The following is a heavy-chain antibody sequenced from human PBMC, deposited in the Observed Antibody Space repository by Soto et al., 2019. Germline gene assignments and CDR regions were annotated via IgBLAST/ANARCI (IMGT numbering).Heavy chain of an antibody. CDR2: IYTSGST. D-gene: IGHD1-26*01. CDR1: GGSISSYY. V-gene: IGHV4-4*07. J-gene: IGHJ4*02. CDR3: ARAGSGSYWGFFDY. Sequence: QVQLQESGPGLVKPSETLSLTCTVSGGSISSYYWSWIRQRAGKGLEWIGRIYTSGSTNYNPSLKSRVTMPVDTSKNQFSRKLSSVTAADTAVYYCARAGSGSYWGFFDYWGQETLVTVSS.